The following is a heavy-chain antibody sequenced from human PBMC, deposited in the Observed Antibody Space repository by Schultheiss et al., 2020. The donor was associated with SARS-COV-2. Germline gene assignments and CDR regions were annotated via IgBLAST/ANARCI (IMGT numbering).Heavy chain of an antibody. CDR2: ISYDGSNK. CDR1: GFTFSSYG. J-gene: IGHJ4*02. CDR3: ARVSPTVANGADY. Sequence: GGSLRLSCAASGFTFSSYGMHWVRQAPGKGLEWVAVISYDGSNKYYADSVKGRFTISRDNAKNSLYLQMNSLRAEDTAVYYCARVSPTVANGADYWGQGTLVTVSS. D-gene: IGHD6-19*01. V-gene: IGHV3-30*03.